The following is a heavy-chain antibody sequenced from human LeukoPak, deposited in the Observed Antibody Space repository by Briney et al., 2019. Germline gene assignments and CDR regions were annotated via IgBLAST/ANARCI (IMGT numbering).Heavy chain of an antibody. V-gene: IGHV3-43*02. CDR3: AKDPGEGNGAFDI. CDR2: ISGVGGST. Sequence: GGSLRLSCAASGFTFDDDAMHWVRQAPGKGLEWVALISGVGGSTYYAVSVKGRFTISRDNSKNSLYLQMNSLRTEDTALYYCAKDPGEGNGAFDIWGQGTMVTVSS. D-gene: IGHD2-21*01. CDR1: GFTFDDDA. J-gene: IGHJ3*02.